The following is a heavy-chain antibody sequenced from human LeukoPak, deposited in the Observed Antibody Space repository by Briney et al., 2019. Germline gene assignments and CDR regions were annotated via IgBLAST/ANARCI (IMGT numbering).Heavy chain of an antibody. V-gene: IGHV3-74*01. J-gene: IGHJ5*02. D-gene: IGHD2-15*01. CDR1: GFTFSNYW. Sequence: GGSLRLSCAASGFTFSNYWMHWVRQAPGKGLVWVSRINTDGSSTTYVGSVMGRFTISSDNAKNTLYLQMNSLRAEDTAVYYCVRASLQVVSRFDLWGQGTLVTVSS. CDR2: INTDGSST. CDR3: VRASLQVVSRFDL.